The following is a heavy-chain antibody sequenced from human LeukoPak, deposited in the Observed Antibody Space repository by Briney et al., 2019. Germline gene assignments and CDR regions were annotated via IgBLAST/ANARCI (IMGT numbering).Heavy chain of an antibody. V-gene: IGHV3-11*01. D-gene: IGHD4-23*01. CDR2: ISSSGSTI. J-gene: IGHJ4*02. Sequence: TGGSLRLSCAASGFTFSDYYMRWIRQAPGKGLEWVSYISSSGSTIYYADSVKGRFSISRDNAKHSLYLQMNSVRAEDTAVYYCARGSGSRTVVTGLLGDWGQGTLVTVSS. CDR1: GFTFSDYY. CDR3: ARGSGSRTVVTGLLGD.